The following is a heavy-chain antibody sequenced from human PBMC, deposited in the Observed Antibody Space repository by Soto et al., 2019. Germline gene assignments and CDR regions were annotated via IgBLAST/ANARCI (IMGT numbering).Heavy chain of an antibody. J-gene: IGHJ4*02. D-gene: IGHD3-22*01. CDR1: GFTFSDYY. V-gene: IGHV3-11*06. CDR2: ISSSSSYT. Sequence: GGSLRLSCAASGFTFSDYYMSWIRQAPGKGLEWVSYISSSSSYTNYADSVKGRFTISRDNAKNSLYLQMNSLRAEDTAVYYCARGPRYYDSSGPTTWGQGTLVTVSS. CDR3: ARGPRYYDSSGPTT.